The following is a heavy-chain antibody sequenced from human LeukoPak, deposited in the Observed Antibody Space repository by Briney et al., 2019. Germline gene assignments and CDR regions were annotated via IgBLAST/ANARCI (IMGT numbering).Heavy chain of an antibody. Sequence: GESLKISCKGSGYSFTSYWIGWVRQMPGKGLEWMGIIYPGDSDTRYSPSFQGQVTISADKSISTAYLQWSSLKASDTAMYYCAGSCYDSSGNDAFDIWGQGTMVTVSS. CDR2: IYPGDSDT. CDR3: AGSCYDSSGNDAFDI. D-gene: IGHD3-22*01. V-gene: IGHV5-51*01. CDR1: GYSFTSYW. J-gene: IGHJ3*02.